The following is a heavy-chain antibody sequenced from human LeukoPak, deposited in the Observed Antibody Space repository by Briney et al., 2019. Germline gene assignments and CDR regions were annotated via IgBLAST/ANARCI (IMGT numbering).Heavy chain of an antibody. CDR2: IDWDDDK. J-gene: IGHJ4*02. V-gene: IGHV2-70*11. D-gene: IGHD3-22*01. Sequence: SGPTLVNPTQTLTLTCTFSGFSLSTSGMCVSWIRQPPGTALEWLARIDWDDDKYYSTSLKTRLTISKDTSKNQVVLTMTNMDPVDTATYYCARTYYYDSSGYYTDYWGQGTLVTVSS. CDR3: ARTYYYDSSGYYTDY. CDR1: GFSLSTSGMC.